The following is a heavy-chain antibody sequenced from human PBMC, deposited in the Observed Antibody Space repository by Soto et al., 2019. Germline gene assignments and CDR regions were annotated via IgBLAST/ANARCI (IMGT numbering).Heavy chain of an antibody. CDR1: GYTFTSYA. Sequence: GASVKVSCKASGYTFTSYAMHWVRQAPGQGLEWMGWINPNSGGTNYAQKFQGWVTMTRDTSISTAYMELSRLRSDDTAVYYCARDLAMIRGYYYGMDVWGQGTTVTVSS. CDR2: INPNSGGT. J-gene: IGHJ6*02. V-gene: IGHV1-2*04. CDR3: ARDLAMIRGYYYGMDV. D-gene: IGHD2-2*01.